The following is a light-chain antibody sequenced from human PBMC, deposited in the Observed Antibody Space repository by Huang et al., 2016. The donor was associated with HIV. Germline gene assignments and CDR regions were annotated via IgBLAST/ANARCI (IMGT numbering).Light chain of an antibody. CDR2: GSS. V-gene: IGKV3-15*01. CDR3: HQYNNWLLS. Sequence: IVMTQSPATLSVSPGERVTLACRANRSVGTNLAWYQQRPGQAPRLLIYGSSTRALGVPARFSGSGSGTDFSLTISSLQSEDFALYYCHQYNNWLLSFGGGTRVDI. CDR1: RSVGTN. J-gene: IGKJ4*01.